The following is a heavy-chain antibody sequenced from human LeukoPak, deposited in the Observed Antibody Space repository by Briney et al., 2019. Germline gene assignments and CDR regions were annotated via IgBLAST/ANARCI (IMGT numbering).Heavy chain of an antibody. CDR3: ARGDFWSGYYYYFDY. J-gene: IGHJ4*02. Sequence: AASVKVSCKASGYTFTGYYMHWVRQAPGQGLEWMGWINPNSGGTNYAQKFQGRVTMTRDTSISTAYMELSRLRSDDTAVYYCARGDFWSGYYYYFDYWGQGTLVTVSS. V-gene: IGHV1-2*02. CDR1: GYTFTGYY. CDR2: INPNSGGT. D-gene: IGHD3-3*01.